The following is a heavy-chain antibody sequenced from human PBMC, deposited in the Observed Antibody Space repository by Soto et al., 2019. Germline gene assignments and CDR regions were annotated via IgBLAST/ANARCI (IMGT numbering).Heavy chain of an antibody. CDR3: ARPGFWSGYYPPTSSWFDP. J-gene: IGHJ5*02. D-gene: IGHD3-3*01. Sequence: QVQLVQSGAEVKKPGSSVKVSCKASGGTFSSYAISWVRQAPGQGLEWMGGIIPIFGTANYAQKFQGRVTITADESTSTAYMELSSLRSEDTAVYYCARPGFWSGYYPPTSSWFDPWGQGTLVTVSS. CDR1: GGTFSSYA. V-gene: IGHV1-69*01. CDR2: IIPIFGTA.